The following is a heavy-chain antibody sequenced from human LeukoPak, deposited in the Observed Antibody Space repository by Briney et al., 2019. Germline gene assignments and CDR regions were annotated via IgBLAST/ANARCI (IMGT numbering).Heavy chain of an antibody. D-gene: IGHD3-10*01. CDR2: ISGSGGST. V-gene: IGHV3-23*01. Sequence: GGSPRLSCAASGFTFSSYAMSWVRHAPGKGLEWVSAISGSGGSTYYADSVKGRFTISRDNSKNTLYLQMNSLRAEDTAVYYCAKGGKDYYGSGSYPHWGQGTLVTVSS. CDR3: AKGGKDYYGSGSYPH. J-gene: IGHJ4*02. CDR1: GFTFSSYA.